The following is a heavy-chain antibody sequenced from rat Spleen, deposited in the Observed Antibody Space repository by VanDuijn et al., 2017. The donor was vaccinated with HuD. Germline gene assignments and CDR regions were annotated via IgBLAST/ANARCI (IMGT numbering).Heavy chain of an antibody. CDR3: TRRPYYDGAYYPFAY. CDR2: ISYDGTAT. Sequence: EVQLVESGGGLVQPGRSMKLSCAASGLSFSNYYMAWVRQAPTKGLEWVASISYDGTATYYRDSVKGRFTLSRDTAQNTLYLQMNSPRSEDTATYYCTRRPYYDGAYYPFAYWGQGVMVKVSS. J-gene: IGHJ2*01. D-gene: IGHD1-12*02. CDR1: GLSFSNYY. V-gene: IGHV5-22*01.